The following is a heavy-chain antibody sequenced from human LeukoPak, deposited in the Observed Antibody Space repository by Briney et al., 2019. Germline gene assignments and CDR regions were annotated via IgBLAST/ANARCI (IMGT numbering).Heavy chain of an antibody. CDR3: ARDRDGYSSGWYGPRLDY. D-gene: IGHD6-19*01. CDR2: IKQDGSEK. V-gene: IGHV3-7*01. J-gene: IGHJ4*02. Sequence: GGSLRLSCAASGFTFSSYWMSWVRQAPGKGLEWVANIKQDGSEKYYVDSVKGRFTISRDSAKNSLYLQMNSLRAEDTAVYYCARDRDGYSSGWYGPRLDYWGQGTLVTVSS. CDR1: GFTFSSYW.